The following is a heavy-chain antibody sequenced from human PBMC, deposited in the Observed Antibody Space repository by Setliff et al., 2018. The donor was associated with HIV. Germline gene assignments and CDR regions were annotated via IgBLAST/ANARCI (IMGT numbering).Heavy chain of an antibody. Sequence: SETLSLTCTVSDDSISSNYWSWIRQSAGKGLEWVGRIYTGGRTNYNPSLKGRVTMSVDTSKNQFSLNLSSVTAADTAVYYCARDRMPMASWVPDKGGQGTLFTVSS. J-gene: IGHJ4*02. CDR2: IYTGGRT. V-gene: IGHV4-4*07. CDR1: DDSISSNY. CDR3: ARDRMPMASWVPDK. D-gene: IGHD2-2*01.